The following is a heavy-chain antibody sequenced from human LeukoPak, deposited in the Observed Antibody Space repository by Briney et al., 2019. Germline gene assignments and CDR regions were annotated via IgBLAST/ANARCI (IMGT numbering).Heavy chain of an antibody. CDR2: ISGSGGST. CDR3: ARGRHTRELWETPHTPRFDY. D-gene: IGHD1-26*01. CDR1: GFIFGNYA. J-gene: IGHJ4*02. Sequence: GGSLRLSCAASGFIFGNYAMNWVRQAPGKGLEWVSVISGSGGSTYYADSVKGRFTISRDNSKRMLYLQMNSLRAEDTAVYYCARGRHTRELWETPHTPRFDYWGQGTLVTVSS. V-gene: IGHV3-23*01.